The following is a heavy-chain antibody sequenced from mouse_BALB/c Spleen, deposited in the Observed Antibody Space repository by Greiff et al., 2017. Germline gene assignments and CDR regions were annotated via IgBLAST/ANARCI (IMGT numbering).Heavy chain of an antibody. CDR2: IDPANGNT. Sequence: VQLKQSGAELVKPGASVKLSCTASGFNIKDTYMHWVKQRPEQGLEWIGRIDPANGNTKYDPKFQGKATITADTSSNTAYLQLSSLTSEDTAVYYCARSTMITYLDYWGQGTTLTVSS. J-gene: IGHJ2*01. D-gene: IGHD2-4*01. V-gene: IGHV14-3*02. CDR3: ARSTMITYLDY. CDR1: GFNIKDTY.